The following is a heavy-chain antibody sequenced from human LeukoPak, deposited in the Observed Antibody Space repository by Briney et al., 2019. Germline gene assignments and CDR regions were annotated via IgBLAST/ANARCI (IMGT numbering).Heavy chain of an antibody. J-gene: IGHJ4*02. CDR1: GYSITTGYY. V-gene: IGHV4-38-2*02. D-gene: IGHD3-3*01. CDR2: IYHSGST. CDR3: ASTAFGVVPSFDY. Sequence: NPSETLSLTCTVSGYSITTGYYWGWIRQSPGKGLEWIGSIYHSGSTYYNPSFKSRVTISVDTSKNQFSLKLSSVTAADTAVYYCASTAFGVVPSFDYWGQGTLVTVSS.